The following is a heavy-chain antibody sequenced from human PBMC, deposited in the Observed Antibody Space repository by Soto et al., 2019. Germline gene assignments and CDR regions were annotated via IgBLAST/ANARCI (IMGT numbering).Heavy chain of an antibody. D-gene: IGHD6-19*01. CDR3: ARGSAVAGCDAFDI. CDR1: GFTVSSNY. Sequence: PGGSLRLSCAASGFTVSSNYMSWVRQAPGKGLEWVSVIYSGGSTYYADSVKGRFTISRHNSKNTLYLQMNSLRAEDTAVYYCARGSAVAGCDAFDIWGQGTMVTVSS. V-gene: IGHV3-53*04. CDR2: IYSGGST. J-gene: IGHJ3*02.